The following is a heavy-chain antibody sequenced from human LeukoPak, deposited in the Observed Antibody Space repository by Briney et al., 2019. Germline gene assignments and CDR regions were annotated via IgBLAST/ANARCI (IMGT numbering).Heavy chain of an antibody. CDR3: ARAGGLHYYDSSGSDAFDI. CDR2: IYTSGST. V-gene: IGHV4-61*02. D-gene: IGHD3-22*01. Sequence: PSETLSLTCTVSGGSISSGSYYWSWIRQPAGKGLEWIGRIYTSGSTNYNPSLKSRVTISVDTSKNQFSLKLSSVTAADTAVYYCARAGGLHYYDSSGSDAFDIWGQGTMVTVSS. J-gene: IGHJ3*02. CDR1: GGSISSGSYY.